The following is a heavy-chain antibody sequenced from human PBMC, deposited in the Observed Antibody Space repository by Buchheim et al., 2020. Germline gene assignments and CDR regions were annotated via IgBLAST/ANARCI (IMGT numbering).Heavy chain of an antibody. J-gene: IGHJ6*02. CDR2: ISFDGKKE. Sequence: QVQLVESGGGVVQPGRSLRLSCAASGFTFKTYGMHWVRQAPGKGLEWVAAISFDGKKEYIADSVKGRFTISRDNSRNTLYVQMNSLRAEDTAVYYCAKGQSYCSGGRCYPFGGMDVWGQGTT. D-gene: IGHD2-15*01. V-gene: IGHV3-30*18. CDR3: AKGQSYCSGGRCYPFGGMDV. CDR1: GFTFKTYG.